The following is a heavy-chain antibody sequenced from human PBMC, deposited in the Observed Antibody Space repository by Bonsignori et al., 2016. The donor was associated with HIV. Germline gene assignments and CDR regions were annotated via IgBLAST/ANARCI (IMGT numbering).Heavy chain of an antibody. J-gene: IGHJ4*02. D-gene: IGHD2-21*01. V-gene: IGHV5-51*01. Sequence: GESLKISCKDFGDSFSSYWIGWVRQMPGKGLEWMGIIYPGDSETRYSPSFQGQVTISVDKSISTAYLQWSSLKASDTAMYYCARLYLHCPDYWGRGTLVTVSS. CDR3: ARLYLHCPDY. CDR1: GDSFSSYW. CDR2: IYPGDSET.